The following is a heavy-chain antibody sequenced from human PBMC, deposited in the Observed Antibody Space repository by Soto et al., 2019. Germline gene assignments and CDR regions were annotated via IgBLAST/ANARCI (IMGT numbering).Heavy chain of an antibody. CDR2: IIPTFGTA. CDR3: AREGQQLSSLGYYFDY. CDR1: GGTFSSYA. D-gene: IGHD6-13*01. Sequence: GASVKVSCKASGGTFSSYAISWVRQAPGQGLEWMGGIIPTFGTANYAQKFQGRVTITADESTSTAYMELSSLRSEDTAVYYCAREGQQLSSLGYYFDYWGQGXLVTVSS. J-gene: IGHJ4*02. V-gene: IGHV1-69*13.